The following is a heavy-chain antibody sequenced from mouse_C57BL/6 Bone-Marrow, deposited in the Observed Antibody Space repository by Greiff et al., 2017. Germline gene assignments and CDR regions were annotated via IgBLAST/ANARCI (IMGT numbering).Heavy chain of an antibody. CDR1: GFTFSSYA. D-gene: IGHD1-1*02. Sequence: EVKLVESGGGLVKPGGSLKLSCAASGFTFSSYAMSWVRQTPGKRLEWVATISAGGSYTYYPDNMKGRFTISGDNATNTLYLQMSHLTSEDTAMYYGARVDCGFYAMDYWGQGTSVTVSS. V-gene: IGHV5-4*03. CDR2: ISAGGSYT. CDR3: ARVDCGFYAMDY. J-gene: IGHJ4*01.